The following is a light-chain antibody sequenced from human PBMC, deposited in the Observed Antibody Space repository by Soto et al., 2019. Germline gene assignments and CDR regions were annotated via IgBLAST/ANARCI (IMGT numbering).Light chain of an antibody. V-gene: IGLV2-23*02. Sequence: QSALTQPASVSGSPGQSITISCTGTSSDVGSYNLVSWYQQHPGKAPKLMIYEVSKRPSGVSYRFSGSKSDNTASLTISGLQAEDEADYYCCSYAGSGTSTVVFGGGTKLTVL. CDR2: EVS. CDR3: CSYAGSGTSTVV. J-gene: IGLJ2*01. CDR1: SSDVGSYNL.